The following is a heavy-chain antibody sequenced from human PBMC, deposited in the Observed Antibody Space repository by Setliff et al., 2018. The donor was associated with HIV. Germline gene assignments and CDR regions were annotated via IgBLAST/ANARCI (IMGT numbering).Heavy chain of an antibody. Sequence: ASVKVSCKSSGYTFTTYGLSWVRQAPGQGLEWMGWISTYSDETSSSQNLQGRLTFTRDTSASTAYMELSSPRSEDTAVYYCARAGYLLHYFDSRGQGTLVTVSS. J-gene: IGHJ4*02. CDR2: ISTYSDET. CDR3: ARAGYLLHYFDS. D-gene: IGHD1-26*01. V-gene: IGHV1-18*01. CDR1: GYTFTTYG.